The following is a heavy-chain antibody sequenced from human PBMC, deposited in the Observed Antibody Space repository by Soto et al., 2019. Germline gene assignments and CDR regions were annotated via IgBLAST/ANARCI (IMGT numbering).Heavy chain of an antibody. CDR3: ASLPSFYYGSGYGMDV. J-gene: IGHJ6*02. V-gene: IGHV1-69*01. Sequence: QVQLVQSGTEVKKPGSSVKVSCKASGGTFRSNAISWVRQAPGQGLEWMGGLIPIFGTTNEAQKFQVRVTIAADESESTAYMELSSLRSDASAVYYCASLPSFYYGSGYGMDVWGQGTTVTVSS. CDR1: GGTFRSNA. D-gene: IGHD3-10*01. CDR2: LIPIFGTT.